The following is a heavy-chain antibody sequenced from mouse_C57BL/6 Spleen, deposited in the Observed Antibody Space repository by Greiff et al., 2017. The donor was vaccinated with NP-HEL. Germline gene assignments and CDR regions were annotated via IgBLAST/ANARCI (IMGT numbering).Heavy chain of an antibody. CDR2: ISSGGSYT. Sequence: EVHLVESGGDLVKPGGSLKLSCAASGFTFSSYGMSWVRQTPDKRLEWVATISSGGSYTYYPDSVKGRFTISRDNAKNTLYLQMSSLKSEDKDMYYCASPSYDGYYEGYFDVWGTGTTVTVSS. J-gene: IGHJ1*03. CDR1: GFTFSSYG. V-gene: IGHV5-6*01. D-gene: IGHD2-3*01. CDR3: ASPSYDGYYEGYFDV.